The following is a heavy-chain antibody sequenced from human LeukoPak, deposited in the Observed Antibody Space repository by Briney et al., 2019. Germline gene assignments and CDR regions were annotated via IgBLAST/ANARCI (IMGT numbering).Heavy chain of an antibody. Sequence: GESLKISCKGSGYSFTSYWISWVRQMPGKGLEWMGRIDPSDFYTNYSPSFQGHVTISADKSISTAYLQWSSLKASDTAMYYCARHSGTLHYYGSGSYGYWGQGTLVTVSS. V-gene: IGHV5-10-1*01. J-gene: IGHJ4*02. D-gene: IGHD3-10*01. CDR1: GYSFTSYW. CDR2: IDPSDFYT. CDR3: ARHSGTLHYYGSGSYGY.